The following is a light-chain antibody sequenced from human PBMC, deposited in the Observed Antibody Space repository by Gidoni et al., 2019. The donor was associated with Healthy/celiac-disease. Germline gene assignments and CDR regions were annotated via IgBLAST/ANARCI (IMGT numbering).Light chain of an antibody. J-gene: IGKJ2*01. CDR1: QSVSSSY. CDR2: GAS. V-gene: IGKV3-20*01. CDR3: QQYGSSPRYT. Sequence: EIVLTQSPGTLSLSPGERATLSCRASQSVSSSYLAWYQQKPGQAPRLLIYGASSRATGIPDRFSSSGSGTDFTLTISRLGPEDFAVYYCQQYGSSPRYTFGQGTKLEIK.